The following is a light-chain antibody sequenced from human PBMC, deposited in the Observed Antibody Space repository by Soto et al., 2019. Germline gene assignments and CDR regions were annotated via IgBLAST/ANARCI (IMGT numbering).Light chain of an antibody. CDR2: DAS. J-gene: IGKJ1*01. V-gene: IGKV1-5*01. Sequence: DIHMTQSPSPMSASVGDRVTITCRASQSISSWLAWYQQKPGKAPKLLIYDASSLESGVPSRFSGSRSGTEFTLTVSSLQPADFATYYCLQDHDDSWTFGQGTKVDIK. CDR3: LQDHDDSWT. CDR1: QSISSW.